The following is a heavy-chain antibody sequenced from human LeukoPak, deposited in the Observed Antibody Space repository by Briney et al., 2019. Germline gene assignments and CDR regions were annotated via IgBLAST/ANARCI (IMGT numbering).Heavy chain of an antibody. CDR1: GYTLTELS. V-gene: IGHV1-24*01. D-gene: IGHD4-17*01. Sequence: ASVKVSCKVSGYTLTELSMHWVRQAPGKGLEWMGGFDPEDGETIYAQKFQGRVTMTEVTSTDTAYMELSSLRSEDTAVYYCATRRVGDYDSTANHYWGQGTLVTVSS. CDR3: ATRRVGDYDSTANHY. J-gene: IGHJ4*02. CDR2: FDPEDGET.